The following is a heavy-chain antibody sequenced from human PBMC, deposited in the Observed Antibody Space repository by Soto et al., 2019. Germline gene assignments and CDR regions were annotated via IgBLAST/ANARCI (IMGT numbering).Heavy chain of an antibody. CDR2: INPPAVT. D-gene: IGHD2-2*01. Sequence: ASETISLRCADSCGSFSGYGCSWIRQPPGKGLESIGEINPPAVTNDSTSLKSGVTLSVDRSKKQVSLKLTSVTAPDTAFYYCAREPTGEITSRYHAWFDLWGPATLVTVSS. J-gene: IGHJ5*02. CDR3: AREPTGEITSRYHAWFDL. V-gene: IGHV4-34*01. CDR1: CGSFSGYG.